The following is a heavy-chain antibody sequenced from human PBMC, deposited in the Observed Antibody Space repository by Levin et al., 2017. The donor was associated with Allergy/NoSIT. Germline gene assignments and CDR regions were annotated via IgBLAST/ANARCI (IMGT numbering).Heavy chain of an antibody. CDR2: ISDDGSSE. CDR3: VREIAEEGT. D-gene: IGHD1-1*01. J-gene: IGHJ4*02. Sequence: GESLKISCAASGFTFSNYAMHWVRQAPGKGLEWIGVISDDGSSEFYIDSVKGRFTISRDNSKNRLYLQMDSLRAEDTALYYCVREIAEEGTWGQGTLVIVSS. CDR1: GFTFSNYA. V-gene: IGHV3-30-3*01.